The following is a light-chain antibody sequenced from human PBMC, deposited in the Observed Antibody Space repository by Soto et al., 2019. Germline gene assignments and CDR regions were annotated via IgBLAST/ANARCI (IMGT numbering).Light chain of an antibody. CDR1: QSVSSKY. V-gene: IGKV3-20*01. Sequence: EIVFTQSPGTLSLSPGERATLSCRASQSVSSKYLAWYQQKSGQAPRLLMYGASSRATGIPDRFRGSGSGTDFTLTITRLEPEDFAVYYCQQYGSSPPWTFGQGTKVDIK. J-gene: IGKJ1*01. CDR3: QQYGSSPPWT. CDR2: GAS.